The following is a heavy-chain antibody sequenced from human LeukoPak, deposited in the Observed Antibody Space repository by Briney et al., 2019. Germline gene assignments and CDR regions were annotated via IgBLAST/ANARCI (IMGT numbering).Heavy chain of an antibody. J-gene: IGHJ6*02. CDR1: GGSFSGYY. V-gene: IGHV4-34*01. Sequence: PSETLSLTCAVYGGSFSGYYWSWIRQPPGKGLEWIGEINHSGSTNYNPSLKSRVTISVDTSKNQFSLKLSSVTAADTAVYYCARLDSYGYPGGYYYYYGMDVWGQGTTVTVSS. CDR2: INHSGST. CDR3: ARLDSYGYPGGYYYYYGMDV. D-gene: IGHD5-18*01.